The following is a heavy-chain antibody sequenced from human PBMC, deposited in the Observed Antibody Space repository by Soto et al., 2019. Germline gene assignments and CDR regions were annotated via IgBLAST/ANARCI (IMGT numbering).Heavy chain of an antibody. CDR3: VRVQISSVPYKSPDY. D-gene: IGHD6-19*01. CDR2: IRNRANSYTT. J-gene: IGHJ4*02. V-gene: IGHV3-72*01. CDR1: GFTFSNYY. Sequence: EVQLVESGGGLVQPGGSLRLSCAASGFTFSNYYMDWVRQAPGKGLEWVGRIRNRANSYTTEYAASVRGRFTVSRDDSENSLYRQMGSLKAEDTAVYYCVRVQISSVPYKSPDYWGQGTLVTVSS.